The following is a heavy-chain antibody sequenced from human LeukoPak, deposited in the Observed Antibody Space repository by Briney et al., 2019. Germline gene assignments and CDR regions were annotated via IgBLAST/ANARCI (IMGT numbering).Heavy chain of an antibody. D-gene: IGHD3-3*01. CDR1: GVTFSGDS. CDR2: ISSSSSDI. Sequence: GGSLRLSCAASGVTFSGDSMNWGRQAPGKGLEGGSCISSSSSDIYYADSVKGRFTNSRDNATNSLYLHMNTLRAEDTAASYCARVTDYNFWSGSPRRWFDPWGPGTMVTVS. J-gene: IGHJ5*02. V-gene: IGHV3-21*04. CDR3: ARVTDYNFWSGSPRRWFDP.